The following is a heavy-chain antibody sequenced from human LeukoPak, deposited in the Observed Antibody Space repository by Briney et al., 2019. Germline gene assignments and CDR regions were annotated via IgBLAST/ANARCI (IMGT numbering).Heavy chain of an antibody. V-gene: IGHV3-30-3*02. D-gene: IGHD4-23*01. CDR2: ISYDGSNK. CDR1: GFSFSSYY. J-gene: IGHJ4*02. CDR3: ARGTGGYFDY. Sequence: GGSLRLSCAASGFSFSSYYMSWVRQAPGKGLEWVAVISYDGSNKYYADSVKGRFTISRDNSKNTLYLQMNSLRAEDTAVYYCARGTGGYFDYWGQGTLVTVSS.